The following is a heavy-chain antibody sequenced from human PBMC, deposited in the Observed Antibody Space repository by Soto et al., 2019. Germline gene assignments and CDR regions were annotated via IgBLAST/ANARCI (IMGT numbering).Heavy chain of an antibody. D-gene: IGHD2-2*01. V-gene: IGHV3-21*01. CDR2: ISSSSSYI. CDR3: ARDGDIVVVPAAYHYMDV. J-gene: IGHJ6*03. CDR1: GFTFSSYS. Sequence: GGSLRLSCAASGFTFSSYSMNWVRQAPGKGLEWVSSISSSSSYIYYADSVKGRFTISRDNAKNSLYLQMNSLRAEDTAVYYCARDGDIVVVPAAYHYMDVWGKGTTVTVSS.